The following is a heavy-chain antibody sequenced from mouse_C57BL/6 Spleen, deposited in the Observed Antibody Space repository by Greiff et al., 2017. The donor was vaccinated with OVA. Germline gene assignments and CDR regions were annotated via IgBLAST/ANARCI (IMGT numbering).Heavy chain of an antibody. D-gene: IGHD1-1*01. CDR3: ARTDGRDWYFDV. V-gene: IGHV1-72*01. CDR1: GYTFTSYW. CDR2: IDPNSGGT. J-gene: IGHJ1*03. Sequence: QQSCKASGYTFTSYWMHWVKQRPGRGLEWIGRIDPNSGGTKYNEKFKSKATLTVDKPSSTAYMQLSSLTSEDSAVYYCARTDGRDWYFDVWGTRTTVTVSS.